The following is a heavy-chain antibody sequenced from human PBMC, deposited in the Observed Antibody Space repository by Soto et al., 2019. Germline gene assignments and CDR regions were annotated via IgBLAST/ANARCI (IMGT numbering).Heavy chain of an antibody. CDR3: AKDGYDILHGHYFDY. V-gene: IGHV3-23*01. Sequence: GGSLRLSCAASGFTFSSYAMSWVRQAPGKGLEWVSAISGSGGSTYYADSVKGRFTISRDNSKNTLYLQMNSLRAEDTAVYYCAKDGYDILHGHYFDYWGQGTLVTVSS. CDR2: ISGSGGST. D-gene: IGHD3-9*01. CDR1: GFTFSSYA. J-gene: IGHJ4*02.